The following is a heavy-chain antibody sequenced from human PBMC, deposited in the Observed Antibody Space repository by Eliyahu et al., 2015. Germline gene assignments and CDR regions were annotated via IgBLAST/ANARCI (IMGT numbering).Heavy chain of an antibody. D-gene: IGHD6-13*01. CDR3: ARGVSAAGYNWFDP. Sequence: QVQLQESGPGLVKPSETLSLSCTVSGYSISSGYYWGWXRQPPGKGLEWIGVGYHTGTTFYNPSLKSRVTISIDTTKXQFSLKLRSVTAADTAVYYCARGVSAAGYNWFDPWGQGALVTVSS. V-gene: IGHV4-38-2*02. J-gene: IGHJ5*02. CDR1: GYSISSGYY. CDR2: GYHTGTT.